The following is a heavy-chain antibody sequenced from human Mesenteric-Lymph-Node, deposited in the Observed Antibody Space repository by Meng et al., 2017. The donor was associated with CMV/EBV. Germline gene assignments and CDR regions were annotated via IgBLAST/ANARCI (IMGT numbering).Heavy chain of an antibody. CDR2: ISGNSNNI. D-gene: IGHD4-11*01. J-gene: IGHJ4*02. CDR1: GFTFSTYT. Sequence: GGFLRLSCVASGFTFSTYTMSWVRQAPGKGLEPVSTISGNSNNIYYIDSVKGRFTISRDNSKSTLYLQMDSLRAEDTAVYYCAKDRRADSNYAHFDYWGQGALVTVSS. V-gene: IGHV3-23*01. CDR3: AKDRRADSNYAHFDY.